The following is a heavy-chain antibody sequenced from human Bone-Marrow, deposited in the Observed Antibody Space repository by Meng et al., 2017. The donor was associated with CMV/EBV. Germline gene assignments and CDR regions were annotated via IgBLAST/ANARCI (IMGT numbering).Heavy chain of an antibody. CDR3: ARGTFTYYDFWSGYYYFDY. J-gene: IGHJ4*02. V-gene: IGHV3-30*02. CDR2: IRYDGSNK. D-gene: IGHD3-3*01. Sequence: GGSLRLSCAASGFTFSSYGMHWVRQAPGKGLEWVAFIRYDGSNKYYADSVKGRFTISRDNSKNTLYLQMNSLRAEDTAVYYCARGTFTYYDFWSGYYYFDYWGQGTLVTVSS. CDR1: GFTFSSYG.